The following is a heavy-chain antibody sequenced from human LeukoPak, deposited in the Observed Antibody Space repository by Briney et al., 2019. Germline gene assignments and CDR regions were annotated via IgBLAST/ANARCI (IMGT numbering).Heavy chain of an antibody. CDR3: AKSHSVGYRGYFDY. J-gene: IGHJ4*02. Sequence: GGSLRLPCAASGFTFTTYAMSWVRQAPGKGLEWVSTISDSGASTYYADSVKGRFTISRDNSKNTLYLQMNSLRAEDTAVYYCAKSHSVGYRGYFDYWGQGTLVTVSS. CDR1: GFTFTTYA. CDR2: ISDSGAST. D-gene: IGHD5-12*01. V-gene: IGHV3-23*01.